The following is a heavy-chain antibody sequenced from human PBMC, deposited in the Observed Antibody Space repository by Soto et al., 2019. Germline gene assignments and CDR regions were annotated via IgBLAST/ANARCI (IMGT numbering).Heavy chain of an antibody. J-gene: IGHJ4*02. CDR3: ARHVSGDQDYDFWSGYSVNAYDY. CDR1: GGSISSYY. D-gene: IGHD3-3*01. CDR2: IYYSGST. V-gene: IGHV4-59*08. Sequence: SETLSLTCTVSGGSISSYYWSWIRQPPGKGLEWIGYIYYSGSTNYNPSLKSRVTISVDTSKNQFSLKLSSVTAADTAVYYCARHVSGDQDYDFWSGYSVNAYDYWGQGTLVTVSS.